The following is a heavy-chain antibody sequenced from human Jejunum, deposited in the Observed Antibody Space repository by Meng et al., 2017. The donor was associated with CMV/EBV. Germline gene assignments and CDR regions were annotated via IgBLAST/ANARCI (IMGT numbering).Heavy chain of an antibody. Sequence: QGNLQESGPGLVSTSENLYLTCSVSGDSMSGYDWSWIRQSLGKRLEWIGYIYFIGDIKYNPSLKSRVAISPDTSKTQFSLRLTSVTAADTAVYYCVRKGLDGWDYFDYWGQGILVTVSS. CDR2: IYFIGDI. CDR1: GDSMSGYD. D-gene: IGHD3-10*01. CDR3: VRKGLDGWDYFDY. J-gene: IGHJ4*02. V-gene: IGHV4-59*01.